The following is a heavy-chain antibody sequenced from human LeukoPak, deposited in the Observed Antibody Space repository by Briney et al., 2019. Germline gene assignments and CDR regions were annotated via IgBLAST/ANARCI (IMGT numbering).Heavy chain of an antibody. CDR1: GFTFSSYG. Sequence: GGSLRLSCAASGFTFSSYGMHWVRQAPGKGLEWVAVISYDGSNKYYADSVKGRFTISRDNSKNTLYLQMNSLRAEDTAAYYCAKADRYCSGGSCYSNRNDYWGQGTLVTVSS. J-gene: IGHJ4*02. D-gene: IGHD2-15*01. V-gene: IGHV3-30*18. CDR3: AKADRYCSGGSCYSNRNDY. CDR2: ISYDGSNK.